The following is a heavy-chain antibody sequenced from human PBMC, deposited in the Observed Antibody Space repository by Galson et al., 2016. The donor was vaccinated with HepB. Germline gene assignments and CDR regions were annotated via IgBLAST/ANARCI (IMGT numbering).Heavy chain of an antibody. D-gene: IGHD1-26*01. CDR2: IHSSAIG. V-gene: IGHV4-39*01. Sequence: TLSLTCTVSGDSIRTSNYNWGWIRQPPGRGLEWIGTIHSSAIGYYNPSLKSRVTMSVDTSKNQFSLKLISVTAADTAVYYCARRRPATNPHYFDFWGQGILVTVSS. CDR3: ARRRPATNPHYFDF. CDR1: GDSIRTSNYN. J-gene: IGHJ4*02.